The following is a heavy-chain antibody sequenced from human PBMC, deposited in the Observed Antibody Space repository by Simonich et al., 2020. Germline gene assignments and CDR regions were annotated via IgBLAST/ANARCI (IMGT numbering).Heavy chain of an antibody. CDR3: ARGLTGDY. V-gene: IGHV4-38-2*01. CDR2: IYHSGST. Sequence: QVQLQESGPGLVKPSETLSLTCAVSVYSISSGYSWGWIRQPPGKGLEWIGSIYHSGSTYYNPSLKSRVTISVDTSKNQFSLKLSSVTAADTAVYYCARGLTGDYWGQGTLVTVSS. D-gene: IGHD7-27*01. J-gene: IGHJ4*02. CDR1: VYSISSGYS.